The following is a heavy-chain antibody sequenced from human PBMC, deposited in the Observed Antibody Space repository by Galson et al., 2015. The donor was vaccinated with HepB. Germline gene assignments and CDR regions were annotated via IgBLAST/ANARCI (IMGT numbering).Heavy chain of an antibody. Sequence: SVKVSCKASGYTFTSYGISWVRQAPGQGLEWMGWISAYNGNTNYAQKLQGRVTMTTDTSTSTAYMELRSLRSDDTAVYYCARDHYGSGSYYNPPGYWGQGTLVTVSS. V-gene: IGHV1-18*01. CDR1: GYTFTSYG. CDR3: ARDHYGSGSYYNPPGY. J-gene: IGHJ4*02. CDR2: ISAYNGNT. D-gene: IGHD3-10*01.